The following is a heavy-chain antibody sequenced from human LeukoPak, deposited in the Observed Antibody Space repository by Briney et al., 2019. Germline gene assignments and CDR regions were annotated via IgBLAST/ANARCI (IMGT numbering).Heavy chain of an antibody. CDR1: GGSFSGYY. CDR3: AVPETLLY. CDR2: INHSGST. Sequence: SETLSLTCAVYGGSFSGYYWSWIRQPPGKGLEWIGEINHSGSTNYNPSLKSRVTISVDTSKNQFSLKLSSVTAADTAVYYCAVPETLLYWGQGTLVTVSS. V-gene: IGHV4-34*01. J-gene: IGHJ4*02.